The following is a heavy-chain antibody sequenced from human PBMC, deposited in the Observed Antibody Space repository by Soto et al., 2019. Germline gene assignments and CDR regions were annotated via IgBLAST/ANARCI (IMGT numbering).Heavy chain of an antibody. D-gene: IGHD1-26*01. CDR2: ISGSGAIT. Sequence: GGSLRLSCAGSGVTFSNYAMSWVRQAPGKGLQWVSDISGSGAITYYADSVKGRFTISRDNSKGTLYLQLNSLRAEDTAIYYFAKARFTPYYFDSRGQRTSLPVSS. V-gene: IGHV3-23*01. CDR1: GVTFSNYA. J-gene: IGHJ5*01. CDR3: AKARFTPYYFDS.